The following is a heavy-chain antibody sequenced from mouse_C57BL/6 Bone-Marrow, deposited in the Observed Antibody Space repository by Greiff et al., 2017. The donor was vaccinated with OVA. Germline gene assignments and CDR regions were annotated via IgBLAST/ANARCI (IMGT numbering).Heavy chain of an antibody. CDR1: GYTFTDYS. J-gene: IGHJ2*01. Sequence: VQLQQSGPELVKPGASVKISCKASGYTFTDYSMNWVKQSHGKSLEWIGDINPNNGGTSYNQKFKGKATLTVDKSSSTAYMELRSLTSEDSAVYYCARGAQATYYWGKGTTLTVSS. V-gene: IGHV1-26*01. D-gene: IGHD3-2*02. CDR2: INPNNGGT. CDR3: ARGAQATYY.